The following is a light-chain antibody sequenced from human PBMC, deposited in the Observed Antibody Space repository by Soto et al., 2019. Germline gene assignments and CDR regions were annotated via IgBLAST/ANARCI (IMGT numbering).Light chain of an antibody. CDR2: DAS. V-gene: IGKV3-11*01. CDR3: QQRRNWPLIT. J-gene: IGKJ5*01. CDR1: QSVSSY. Sequence: EIVLTQSPATLSLSPGERATLSCRASQSVSSYLAWYQQKPGQAPRLLIYDASNRATDIPARFSGSGSGTDFTLTISSLEPEDFAVYYCQQRRNWPLITFGQGTRLEN.